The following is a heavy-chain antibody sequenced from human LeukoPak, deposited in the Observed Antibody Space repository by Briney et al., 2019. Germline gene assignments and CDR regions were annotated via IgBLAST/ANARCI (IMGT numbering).Heavy chain of an antibody. CDR2: ISGSGGST. CDR3: ARRAGAYSHPYDY. J-gene: IGHJ4*02. D-gene: IGHD4/OR15-4a*01. V-gene: IGHV3-23*01. CDR1: GFTFSSYG. Sequence: GGSLRLSCAASGFTFSSYGMSWVRQAPGKGLEWVSAISGSGGSTYYADSVKGRFTISRDNSKNTLYLQVSSLRAEDTAVYYCARRAGAYSHPYDYWGQGTLVTVSS.